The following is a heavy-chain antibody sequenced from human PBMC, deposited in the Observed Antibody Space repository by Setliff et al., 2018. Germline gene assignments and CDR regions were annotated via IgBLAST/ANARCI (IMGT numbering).Heavy chain of an antibody. V-gene: IGHV4-59*01. J-gene: IGHJ6*02. CDR1: GVSISSYY. D-gene: IGHD3-3*01. Sequence: SETLSLTCNVSGVSISSYYWSWIRQAPGKGLESIGYIQKSGGTNYNPALKSRVTISVDTSTNQFSLKLRSVTAADTAVYYCARLSWNGLRYYGLDVWGQGTTVTVSS. CDR3: ARLSWNGLRYYGLDV. CDR2: IQKSGGT.